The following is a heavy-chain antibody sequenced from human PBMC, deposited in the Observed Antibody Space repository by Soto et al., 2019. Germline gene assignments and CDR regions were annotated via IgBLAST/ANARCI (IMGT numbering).Heavy chain of an antibody. D-gene: IGHD3-16*01. CDR1: GFTFSDFY. CDR3: VSDPQPDSETVYMGV. J-gene: IGHJ6*02. Sequence: GGSLRLSCAASGFTFSDFYMSWVRQAPGKGLEWISYISSSGSLIYYADSVKGLFTISRDEANNSLYLQMNSLRVEDTAVYYGVSDPQPDSETVYMGVCGQGNTVTVSS. CDR2: ISSSGSLI. V-gene: IGHV3-11*01.